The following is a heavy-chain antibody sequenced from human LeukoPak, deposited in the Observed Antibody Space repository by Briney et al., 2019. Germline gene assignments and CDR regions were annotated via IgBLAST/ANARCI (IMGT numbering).Heavy chain of an antibody. CDR3: ARDSSSGTFDY. J-gene: IGHJ4*02. D-gene: IGHD1-26*01. V-gene: IGHV1-3*01. CDR1: GYTFTSYA. CDR2: INAGNGNT. Sequence: APVKVSCKASGYTFTSYAMHWVRQAPGQRLEWMGWINAGNGNTKYSQKFQGRVTITRDTSASTAYMELSSLRSEDTAVYYCARDSSSGTFDYWGQGTLVTVSS.